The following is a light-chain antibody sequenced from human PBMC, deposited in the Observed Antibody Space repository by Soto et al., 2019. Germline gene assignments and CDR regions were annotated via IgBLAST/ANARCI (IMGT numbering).Light chain of an antibody. Sequence: QPVLTQPPSVSAAPGQRVTISCSGSDSNIGNHYVSWYQQLPGTAPKVLIYDDNKRPSGTPDRFSGSKSGTSATLGITGLQTGDEADYYCGTWDSSLTAVVFGGGTKLTVL. J-gene: IGLJ2*01. CDR2: DDN. CDR3: GTWDSSLTAVV. CDR1: DSNIGNHY. V-gene: IGLV1-51*01.